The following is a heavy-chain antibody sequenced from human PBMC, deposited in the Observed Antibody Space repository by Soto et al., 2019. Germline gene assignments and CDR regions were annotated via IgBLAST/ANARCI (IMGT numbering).Heavy chain of an antibody. V-gene: IGHV1-8*01. CDR1: GYSLTSLD. CDR3: ARGVTAGVDY. Sequence: ASVQVCCKASGYSLTSLDINWVRQTAGQGLEWMGWMEPSSGKTGYAQKFHDRVTMTSDTSINTAYMELTTLTSDDTAFYYCARGVTAGVDYWGQGTLVTVSS. J-gene: IGHJ4*02. CDR2: MEPSSGKT. D-gene: IGHD1-26*01.